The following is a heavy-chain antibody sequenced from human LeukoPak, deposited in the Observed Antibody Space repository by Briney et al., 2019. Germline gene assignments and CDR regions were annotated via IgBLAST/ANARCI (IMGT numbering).Heavy chain of an antibody. Sequence: KPGGSLRLSCVASEFTFSSYNMNWVRLAPGKGLEWVASISSSSKWMYYTDSVKGRFTISRDNAKNSLYLQMNSLRAEDTAVYYCAREPFWSGYYSNLHFDYWGQGTLSPSPQ. D-gene: IGHD3-3*01. V-gene: IGHV3-21*01. J-gene: IGHJ4*02. CDR2: ISSSSKWM. CDR1: EFTFSSYN. CDR3: AREPFWSGYYSNLHFDY.